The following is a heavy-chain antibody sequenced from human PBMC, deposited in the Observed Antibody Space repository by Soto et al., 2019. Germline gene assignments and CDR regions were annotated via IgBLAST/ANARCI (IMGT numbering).Heavy chain of an antibody. CDR1: GYTFTGNY. J-gene: IGHJ4*02. Sequence: ASVKASCKASGYTFTGNYMHWVRQAPGQGLEWMGWINPNSGGTNYAQKFQGRVTMTRDTSISTAYMELSRLRSDDTAVYYCARDLPGYSYGLGYWGQGTLVTVSS. CDR2: INPNSGGT. CDR3: ARDLPGYSYGLGY. D-gene: IGHD5-18*01. V-gene: IGHV1-2*02.